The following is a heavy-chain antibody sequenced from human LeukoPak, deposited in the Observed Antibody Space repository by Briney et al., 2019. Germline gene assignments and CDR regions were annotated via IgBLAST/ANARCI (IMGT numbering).Heavy chain of an antibody. J-gene: IGHJ4*02. Sequence: GASLILSCAASGFTFSSYGMPWVRQAPGKGLEWVAVIWYDGSNKYYADSVKGRFTISRDNSKNTLYLQMNSLRAEDTAVYYCARDGSYYDILAFLDYWGQGTLVTVSS. D-gene: IGHD3-9*01. V-gene: IGHV3-33*01. CDR3: ARDGSYYDILAFLDY. CDR1: GFTFSSYG. CDR2: IWYDGSNK.